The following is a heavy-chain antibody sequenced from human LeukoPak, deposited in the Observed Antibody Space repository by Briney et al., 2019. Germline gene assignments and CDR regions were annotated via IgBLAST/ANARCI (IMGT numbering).Heavy chain of an antibody. D-gene: IGHD4-17*01. CDR3: ARDFGDYLHFDY. J-gene: IGHJ4*02. Sequence: ASVRVSCKASGYTFTTYNIHWVRQAPGQGLEWMGIINPSGGSTSYAQKFQGRVTLTRDMSTRTVYMELSSLRSEDTAVYYCARDFGDYLHFDYWGQGTLVTVSS. V-gene: IGHV1-46*01. CDR2: INPSGGST. CDR1: GYTFTTYN.